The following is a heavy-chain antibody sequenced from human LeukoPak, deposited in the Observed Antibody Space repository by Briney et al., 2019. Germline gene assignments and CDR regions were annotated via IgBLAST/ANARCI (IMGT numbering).Heavy chain of an antibody. CDR3: ARDMYDSSGSYAFDI. V-gene: IGHV4-31*03. CDR2: IYYSGST. D-gene: IGHD3-22*01. CDR1: GGSISSGGYY. Sequence: SQTLSLTCTASGGSISSGGYYWSWIRQHPGKGLEWIGYIYYSGSTYYNPSLKSRVTIPVDTSKNQFSLKLSSVTAADTAVYYCARDMYDSSGSYAFDIWGQGTMVTVSS. J-gene: IGHJ3*02.